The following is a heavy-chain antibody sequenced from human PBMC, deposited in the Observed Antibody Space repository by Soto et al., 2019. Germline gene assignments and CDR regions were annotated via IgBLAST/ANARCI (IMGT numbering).Heavy chain of an antibody. CDR2: IKQDGSEK. CDR3: AKDMKWGGMTTIHYFDS. J-gene: IGHJ4*02. V-gene: IGHV3-7*05. CDR1: GFTFSSFW. D-gene: IGHD4-17*01. Sequence: PGGSLRLSCADSGFTFSSFWMSWVRQAPGEGLEWVANIKQDGSEKYYADSVKGRFTISRDNAKNSLFLQMNSLRPEDTALYYCAKDMKWGGMTTIHYFDSWGQGTLVTVSS.